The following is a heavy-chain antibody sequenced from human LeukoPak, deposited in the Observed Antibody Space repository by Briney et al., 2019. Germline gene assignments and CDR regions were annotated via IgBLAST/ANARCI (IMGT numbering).Heavy chain of an antibody. CDR2: IWYDGSNK. Sequence: GGSLRLSCAASGFTFSSYGMHWVRQAPGKGLEWVAVIWYDGSNKHYADSVKGRFTISRDNSKNTLYLQMNSLRAEDTAVYYCAREREAGFGLDVWGQGTTVTVSS. J-gene: IGHJ6*02. D-gene: IGHD6-13*01. V-gene: IGHV3-33*01. CDR1: GFTFSSYG. CDR3: AREREAGFGLDV.